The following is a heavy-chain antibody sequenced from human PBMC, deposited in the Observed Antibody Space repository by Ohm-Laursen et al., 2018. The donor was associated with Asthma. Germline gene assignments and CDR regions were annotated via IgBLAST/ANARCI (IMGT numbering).Heavy chain of an antibody. CDR3: ASTDYGDYVY. V-gene: IGHV3-30-3*01. Sequence: SLRLSCAASGFTFSSYAMHWVRQAPGKGLEWVAVISYDGSNKYYADSVKGRFTISRDNSKNTLYLQMNSLRAEDAAVYYCASTDYGDYVYWGQGTLVTVSS. J-gene: IGHJ4*02. CDR2: ISYDGSNK. D-gene: IGHD4-17*01. CDR1: GFTFSSYA.